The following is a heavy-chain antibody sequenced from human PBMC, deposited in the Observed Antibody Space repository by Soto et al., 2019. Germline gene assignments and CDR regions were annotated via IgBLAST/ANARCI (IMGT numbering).Heavy chain of an antibody. CDR3: TKSLYDRSGSYYSGDLQVS. Sequence: PWGSLRLSCAASGFTFSNYVMHWVRQAPGKGLEWVAVISYDGSNAYYADSVKGRFTISRDNSKNTLFLQMNSLRREDTAVYYCTKSLYDRSGSYYSGDLQVSWGQGTLVTVSS. V-gene: IGHV3-30*18. CDR2: ISYDGSNA. J-gene: IGHJ4*02. D-gene: IGHD3-22*01. CDR1: GFTFSNYV.